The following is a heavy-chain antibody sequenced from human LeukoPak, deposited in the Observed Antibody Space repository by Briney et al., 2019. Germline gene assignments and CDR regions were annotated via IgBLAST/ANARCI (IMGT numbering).Heavy chain of an antibody. CDR3: ARVEDIVVVPAASGFDP. CDR1: GYTFTSHY. V-gene: IGHV1-18*04. CDR2: ISAYNGNT. D-gene: IGHD2-2*01. Sequence: ASVKVSCKASGYTFTSHYMHWLRQAPGQGLEWMGWISAYNGNTNYAQKLQGRVTMTTDTSTSTAYMELRSLRSDDTAVYYCARVEDIVVVPAASGFDPWGQGTLVTVSS. J-gene: IGHJ5*02.